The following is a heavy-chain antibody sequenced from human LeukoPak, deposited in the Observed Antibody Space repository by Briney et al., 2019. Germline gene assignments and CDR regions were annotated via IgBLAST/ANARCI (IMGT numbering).Heavy chain of an antibody. CDR1: GGSISSSSYY. CDR3: VTVRRTLEWLAFYLDY. V-gene: IGHV4-39*06. J-gene: IGHJ4*02. Sequence: SETLSLTCTVSGGSISSSSYYWAWIRQPPGKGLEWIGTMYYSGTTYYNPSLKSRVTISVDTSKNQFPLKVSSVTAADTAVYYCVTVRRTLEWLAFYLDYWGQGTLVTVSS. CDR2: MYYSGTT. D-gene: IGHD3-3*01.